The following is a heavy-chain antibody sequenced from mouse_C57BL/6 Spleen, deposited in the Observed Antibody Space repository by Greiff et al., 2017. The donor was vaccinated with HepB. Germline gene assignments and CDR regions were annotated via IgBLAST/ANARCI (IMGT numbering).Heavy chain of an antibody. D-gene: IGHD1-1*01. Sequence: EVKLMESGPGLVKPSQSLSLTCSVTGYSITSGYYWNWIRQFPGNKLEWMGYISYDGSNNYNPSLKNRISITLDTYKNQFFLKLNSVTTEDTATYYCARESQYYYGSNYFDYWGQGTTLTVSS. V-gene: IGHV3-6*01. CDR3: ARESQYYYGSNYFDY. CDR2: ISYDGSN. CDR1: GYSITSGYY. J-gene: IGHJ2*01.